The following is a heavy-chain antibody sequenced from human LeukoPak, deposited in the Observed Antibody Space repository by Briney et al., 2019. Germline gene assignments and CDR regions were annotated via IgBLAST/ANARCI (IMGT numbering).Heavy chain of an antibody. J-gene: IGHJ4*02. V-gene: IGHV1-18*01. CDR3: ARGSSSGYYVTATFDY. D-gene: IGHD3-22*01. CDR1: GYTFTSYG. Sequence: ASVKVSCKASGYTFTSYGISWVRRAPGQGLEWMGWISAYNGNTNYAQKLQGRVTMTTDTSTSTAYMELRSLRSDDRAVYYCARGSSSGYYVTATFDYWGQGTLVTVSS. CDR2: ISAYNGNT.